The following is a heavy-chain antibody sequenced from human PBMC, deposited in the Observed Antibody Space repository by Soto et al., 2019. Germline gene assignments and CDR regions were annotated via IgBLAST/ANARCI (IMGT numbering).Heavy chain of an antibody. CDR1: GFTFANAW. Sequence: KAGGSLRLSCAASGFTFANAWMSWVRQAPGKGLEWVGRVRSKADGGTTDYAAPVKGRFTTSRDDSENTLYLQMNSLKIDDTAVYYCRRDWDYPVLWGQGTLVTVYS. V-gene: IGHV3-15*01. D-gene: IGHD1-7*01. CDR3: RRDWDYPVL. J-gene: IGHJ4*02. CDR2: VRSKADGGTT.